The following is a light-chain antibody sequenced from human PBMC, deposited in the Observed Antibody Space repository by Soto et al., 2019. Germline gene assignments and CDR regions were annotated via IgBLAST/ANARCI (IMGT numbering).Light chain of an antibody. J-gene: IGKJ4*01. CDR1: QSVSNNY. CDR2: GAS. V-gene: IGKV3-20*01. Sequence: EIVLTQSPGTLSLSPGERATLSCRASQSVSNNYLAWYQQRPGQAPRPLIYGASRRVTGIPDRFSGSGSGTDFTLTISRLEPEDFAVYHCHQYGSSRLTFGGGTKVDTK. CDR3: HQYGSSRLT.